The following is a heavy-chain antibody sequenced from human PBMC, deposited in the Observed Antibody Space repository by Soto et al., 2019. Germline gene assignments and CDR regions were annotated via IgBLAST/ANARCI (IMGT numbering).Heavy chain of an antibody. CDR3: AKTRSVRLIGYYFAY. CDR2: ISGSGGST. J-gene: IGHJ4*02. V-gene: IGHV3-23*01. D-gene: IGHD2-8*01. CDR1: GFTFSSYA. Sequence: PGGSLRLSCAASGFTFSSYAMSWVRQAPGKGLGWVSAISGSGGSTYYADSVKGRFTISRDNSKNTLYLQMNSLRAEDTAVYYCAKTRSVRLIGYYFAYWGQGTLVTVS.